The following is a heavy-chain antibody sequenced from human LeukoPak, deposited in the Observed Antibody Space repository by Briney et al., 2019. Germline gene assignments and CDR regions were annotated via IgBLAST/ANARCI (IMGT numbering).Heavy chain of an antibody. J-gene: IGHJ4*02. CDR1: GFTFSSYW. Sequence: GGSLRLSCAASGFTFSSYWIHWIRQAPGKGLMWVSQISADGRTTRYADSVKGRFTISRDNDKNTLYLQMNGLGAEDTAVYYCSSVAGAGGGQGTLVTVSS. CDR2: ISADGRTT. V-gene: IGHV3-74*01. CDR3: SSVAGAG.